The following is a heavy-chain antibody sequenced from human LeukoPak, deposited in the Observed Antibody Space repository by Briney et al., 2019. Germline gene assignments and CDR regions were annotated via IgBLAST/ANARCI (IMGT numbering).Heavy chain of an antibody. CDR2: INHSGGT. CDR1: GGSFSGYS. J-gene: IGHJ4*02. V-gene: IGHV4-34*01. D-gene: IGHD2-21*02. CDR3: ARGRRFVVVTPFDY. Sequence: PSETLSLTCAVSGGSFSGYSWSWIRQPPGKGLEWVGEINHSGGTNYNPSLKSRVTISVDTSKNQFSLKLSSVPAAETAVYYCARGRRFVVVTPFDYWGQGTLVSASS.